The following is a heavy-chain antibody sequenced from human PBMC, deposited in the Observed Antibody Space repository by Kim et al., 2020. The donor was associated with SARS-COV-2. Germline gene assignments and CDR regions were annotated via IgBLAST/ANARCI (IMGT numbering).Heavy chain of an antibody. V-gene: IGHV3-23*01. CDR2: VGDSGGST. D-gene: IGHD3-10*01. Sequence: GGSLRLSCEASGFTFSTFTMNWVRQTPGKGLEWVSAVGDSGGSTYYADSVRGRFTISRDNVKNTLYLQMNSLRVEDTAIYYCAKPYGSGLRPFDLWGQGTLVTVSS. CDR1: GFTFSTFT. J-gene: IGHJ3*01. CDR3: AKPYGSGLRPFDL.